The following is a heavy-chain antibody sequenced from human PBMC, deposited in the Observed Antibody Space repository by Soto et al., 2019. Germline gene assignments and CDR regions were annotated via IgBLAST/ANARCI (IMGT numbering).Heavy chain of an antibody. D-gene: IGHD1-1*01. CDR2: IGPSGSGT. J-gene: IGHJ4*02. CDR1: GFTFSSHW. V-gene: IGHV3-74*01. Sequence: GGSLRLSCAASGFTFSSHWMHWVRQAPGKGLVWVSHIGPSGSGTRDADSVQGRFTISRDNARNTLYLQMNSLRDEDTAVYYCTRDNNWSYDYWGQGILVTVSS. CDR3: TRDNNWSYDY.